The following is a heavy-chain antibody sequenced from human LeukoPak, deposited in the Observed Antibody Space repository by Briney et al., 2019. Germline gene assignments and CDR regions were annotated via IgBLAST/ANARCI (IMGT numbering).Heavy chain of an antibody. CDR1: GFTFSSYW. J-gene: IGHJ6*03. CDR2: INWNGGST. Sequence: PGGSLRLSCAASGFTFSSYWMSWVRQAPGKGLEWVSGINWNGGSTGYADSVKGRFTISRDNAKNSLYLQMNSLRAEDTALYYCARDRSYAAAGYYYYMDVWGKGTTVTVSS. V-gene: IGHV3-20*04. CDR3: ARDRSYAAAGYYYYMDV. D-gene: IGHD6-13*01.